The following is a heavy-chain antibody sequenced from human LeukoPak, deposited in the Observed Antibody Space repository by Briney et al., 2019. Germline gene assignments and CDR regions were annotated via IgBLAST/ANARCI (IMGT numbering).Heavy chain of an antibody. D-gene: IGHD2-2*01. CDR3: ARDRSRFYY. Sequence: GGTLRLSRAPSLLTPRNHWISRVRQAPGLGLERVPNIKEDGNEKYYVDSVKGRFTISRDNGKKLVYVQMESLRAEDTAVYYCARDRSRFYYWGQGTLVTVSS. CDR1: LLTPRNHW. CDR2: IKEDGNEK. J-gene: IGHJ4*02. V-gene: IGHV3-7*01.